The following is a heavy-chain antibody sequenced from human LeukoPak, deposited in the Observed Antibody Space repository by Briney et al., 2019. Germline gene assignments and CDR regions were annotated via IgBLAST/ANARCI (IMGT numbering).Heavy chain of an antibody. CDR1: GYTFTSYD. J-gene: IGHJ4*02. CDR3: ATVWPRLNSAYDAQFDF. V-gene: IGHV1-8*01. D-gene: IGHD5-12*01. CDR2: MNPNSGNT. Sequence: GASVKVSCKASGYTFTSYDINWVRQATGQGLEWMGWMNPNSGNTGYAQNFQGRVTMTGDTSTSTVYMEPSSLRSEDTAVYYCATVWPRLNSAYDAQFDFWGQGTLVTVSS.